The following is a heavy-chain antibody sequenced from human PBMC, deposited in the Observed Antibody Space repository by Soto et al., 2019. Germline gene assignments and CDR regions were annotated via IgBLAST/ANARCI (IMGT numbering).Heavy chain of an antibody. CDR2: IYYSGST. V-gene: IGHV4-59*08. CDR3: ARQALSGYVFWGVYYVPYNWFDP. D-gene: IGHD3-3*01. CDR1: GGSISSYY. J-gene: IGHJ5*02. Sequence: SETLSLTCTVSGGSISSYYWSWIRQPPGKGLEWIGYIYYSGSTNYNPSLKSRVTISVDTSKNQFSLKLSSVTAADTAVYYCARQALSGYVFWGVYYVPYNWFDPWGKGTRVTVPS.